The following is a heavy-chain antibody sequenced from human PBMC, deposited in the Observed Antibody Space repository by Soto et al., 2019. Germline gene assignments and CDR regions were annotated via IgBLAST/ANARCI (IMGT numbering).Heavy chain of an antibody. V-gene: IGHV3-7*01. CDR1: GFTFSNYW. Sequence: GGSLRLSCAASGFTFSNYWMSWVRQAPGKGLEWVANIKQDGSEQYYVDSVKGRFTTSRDNAENSLYLQMNSLRAEDTAVYYCSRGTYCITTRCPLDDSFDYWGQGTLVTVSS. CDR2: IKQDGSEQ. J-gene: IGHJ4*02. CDR3: SRGTYCITTRCPLDDSFDY. D-gene: IGHD2-2*01.